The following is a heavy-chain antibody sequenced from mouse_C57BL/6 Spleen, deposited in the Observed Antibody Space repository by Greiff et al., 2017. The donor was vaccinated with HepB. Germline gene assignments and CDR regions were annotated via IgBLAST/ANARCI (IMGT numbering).Heavy chain of an antibody. CDR3: ARRTTVVDY. J-gene: IGHJ2*01. D-gene: IGHD1-1*01. Sequence: VQLQQSGPELVKPGASVKIPCKASGYTFTDYNMDWVKQSHGKSLEWIGDINPNNGGTIYNQKFKGKATLTVDKSSSTAYMEHRSLTSEDAAVYYCARRTTVVDYWGQGTTLTVSS. CDR2: INPNNGGT. V-gene: IGHV1-18*01. CDR1: GYTFTDYN.